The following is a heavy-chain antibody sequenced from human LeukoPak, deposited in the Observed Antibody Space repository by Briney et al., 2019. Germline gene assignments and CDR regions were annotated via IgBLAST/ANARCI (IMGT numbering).Heavy chain of an antibody. V-gene: IGHV5-51*01. D-gene: IGHD1-26*01. CDR1: GYSFTSYW. CDR2: IYPGDSDT. Sequence: GESLKISCKGSGYSFTSYWIGWVRQMPGKGLEWMGIIYPGDSDTRYSPSFQGQVTISADKSISTAYLQWSGLKAPDTALYYCGGLGHGQLLGATAWFDPWARGPWSPSPQ. CDR3: GGLGHGQLLGATAWFDP. J-gene: IGHJ5*02.